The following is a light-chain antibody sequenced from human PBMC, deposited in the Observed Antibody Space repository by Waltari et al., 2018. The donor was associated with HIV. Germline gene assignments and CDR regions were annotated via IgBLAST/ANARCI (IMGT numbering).Light chain of an antibody. Sequence: DVHMTQSPSSLSASVGDRVTITCRGSQPISNSLAWYQQKPGKAHQPLVYGTSRLESGVPSRFSGSGSGTDYTLTISSLQPEDFASYYCQQYDSIPNTFGQGTKLEIK. V-gene: IGKV1-NL1*01. CDR2: GTS. CDR1: QPISNS. J-gene: IGKJ2*01. CDR3: QQYDSIPNT.